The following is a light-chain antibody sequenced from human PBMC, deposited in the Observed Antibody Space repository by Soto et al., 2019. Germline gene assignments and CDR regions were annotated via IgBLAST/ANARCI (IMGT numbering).Light chain of an antibody. CDR3: CSYAGSYTYV. J-gene: IGLJ1*01. V-gene: IGLV2-11*01. CDR1: SSDVGGYNY. CDR2: DVS. Sequence: SALTQPRSVSGSPGQSVTISCTGTSSDVGGYNYVSWYQQHPGKAPKLMIYDVSKRPSGVRDRFSGSKSGNTASLTISGLQGEDEADYYCCSYAGSYTYVFGTGTKVTVL.